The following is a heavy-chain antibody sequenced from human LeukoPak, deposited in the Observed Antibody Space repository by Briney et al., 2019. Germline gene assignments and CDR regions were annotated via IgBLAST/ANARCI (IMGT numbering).Heavy chain of an antibody. CDR2: ISSSSSTI. Sequence: GGSLRLSCAASGFTFSSYSMNWVRQAPGKGLEWVSYISSSSSTIFYADSVKGRFTISRDNAKNSLYLQMHSLRDEVTAVYYCARGTIVEGPSREPEYYFDYWGQGTLVTVSS. V-gene: IGHV3-48*02. CDR1: GFTFSSYS. D-gene: IGHD4-11*01. J-gene: IGHJ4*02. CDR3: ARGTIVEGPSREPEYYFDY.